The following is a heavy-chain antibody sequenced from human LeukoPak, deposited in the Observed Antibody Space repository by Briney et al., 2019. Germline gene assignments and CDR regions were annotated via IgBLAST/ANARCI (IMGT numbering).Heavy chain of an antibody. CDR1: GFTFGTYA. V-gene: IGHV3-23*01. Sequence: GGSLRLSCAASGFTFGTYAMTWVRQAPGKGLEWVSVISGSGGSTNYADSVKGRFIISRDNSRNTLFLQMNSLRAEDTAVYYCAKHSPGRAIDCWGQGTLVTVSS. J-gene: IGHJ4*02. CDR3: AKHSPGRAIDC. CDR2: ISGSGGST. D-gene: IGHD2-15*01.